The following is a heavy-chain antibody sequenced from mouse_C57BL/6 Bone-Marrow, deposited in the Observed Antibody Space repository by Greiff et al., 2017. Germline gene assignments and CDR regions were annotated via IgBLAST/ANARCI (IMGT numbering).Heavy chain of an antibody. D-gene: IGHD2-2*01. J-gene: IGHJ3*01. V-gene: IGHV6-6*01. CDR2: IRNKANNHAT. Sequence: EVKVVESGGGLVQPGGSMKLSCAASGFTLSDACMDWVRQSPEKGLEWVAEIRNKANNHATYYAEPVKGRFTISRDDSKSSDYLQMNSLRAEDTGIYYCTKKGGYEKEFAYWGQGTLVTVSA. CDR3: TKKGGYEKEFAY. CDR1: GFTLSDAC.